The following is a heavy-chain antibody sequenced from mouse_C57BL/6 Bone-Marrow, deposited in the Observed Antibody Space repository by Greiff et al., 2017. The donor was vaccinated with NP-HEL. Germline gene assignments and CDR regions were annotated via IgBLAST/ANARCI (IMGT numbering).Heavy chain of an antibody. V-gene: IGHV1-26*01. CDR3: AREGLLTTAYYFDY. Sequence: VQLQQSGPELVKPGASVKISCKASGYTFTDYYMNWVKQSHGKSLEWIGDINPNNGGTSYNQKFKGKATLTVDKSSSTAYMELRSLTSEDSAVYYCAREGLLTTAYYFDYWGQGTTLTVSS. CDR1: GYTFTDYY. CDR2: INPNNGGT. J-gene: IGHJ2*01. D-gene: IGHD1-2*01.